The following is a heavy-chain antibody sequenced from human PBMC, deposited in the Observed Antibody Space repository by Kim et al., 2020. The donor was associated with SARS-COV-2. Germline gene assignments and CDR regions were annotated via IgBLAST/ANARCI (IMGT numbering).Heavy chain of an antibody. J-gene: IGHJ3*02. V-gene: IGHV3-21*01. Sequence: GGSLRLSCAASGFTFSSYSMNWVRQAPGKGLEWVSSISSSSSYIYYADSVKGRFTISRDNAKNSLYLQMNSLRAEDTAVYYCARDNTLRFLEWLPRDAFDIWGQGTMVTVSS. D-gene: IGHD3-3*01. CDR2: ISSSSSYI. CDR1: GFTFSSYS. CDR3: ARDNTLRFLEWLPRDAFDI.